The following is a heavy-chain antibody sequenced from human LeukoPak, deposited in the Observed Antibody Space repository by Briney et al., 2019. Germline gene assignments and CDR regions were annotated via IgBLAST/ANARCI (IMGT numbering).Heavy chain of an antibody. D-gene: IGHD2-15*01. V-gene: IGHV1-24*01. CDR1: GYTLTELS. CDR3: ARGDCSGGSCYPLRGFSYMDV. Sequence: ASVRVSCKVSGYTLTELSVHWVRQAPGKGLEWMGNFDPKDGDTIYAQRFQGRVTMTRDTSTSTVYMELSSLRSEDTAVYYCARGDCSGGSCYPLRGFSYMDVWGKGTTVTISS. CDR2: FDPKDGDT. J-gene: IGHJ6*03.